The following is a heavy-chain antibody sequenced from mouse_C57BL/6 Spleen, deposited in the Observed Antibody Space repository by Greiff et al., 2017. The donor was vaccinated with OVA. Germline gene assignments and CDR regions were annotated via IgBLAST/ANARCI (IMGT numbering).Heavy chain of an antibody. CDR2: IYPGDGDT. J-gene: IGHJ4*01. CDR3: ARKEDGSSFYYAMDY. CDR1: GYAFSSYW. V-gene: IGHV1-80*01. Sequence: QVHVKQSGAELVKPGASVKISCKASGYAFSSYWMNWVKQRPGKGLEWIGQIYPGDGDTNYNGKFKGKATLTADKSSSTAYMQLSSLTSEDSAVYFCARKEDGSSFYYAMDYWGQGTSVTVSS. D-gene: IGHD1-1*01.